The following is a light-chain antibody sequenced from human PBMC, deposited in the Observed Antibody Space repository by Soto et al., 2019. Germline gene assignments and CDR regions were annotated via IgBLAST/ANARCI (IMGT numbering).Light chain of an antibody. V-gene: IGLV2-11*01. J-gene: IGLJ1*01. Sequence: QSVLTQPRSVSGSRGQSVTISCTGTSSDVCGYNFVSWSQQHPGKAPKLMIYDVIRRPSGVPDRFSGSKSGDTASLTNSGLQAEDEADYYCCSYGGSYTYVFGTGTKVTVL. CDR2: DVI. CDR3: CSYGGSYTYV. CDR1: SSDVCGYNF.